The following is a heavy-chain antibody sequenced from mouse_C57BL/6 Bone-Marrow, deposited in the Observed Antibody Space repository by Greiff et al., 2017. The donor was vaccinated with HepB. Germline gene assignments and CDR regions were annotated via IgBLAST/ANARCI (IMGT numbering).Heavy chain of an antibody. D-gene: IGHD2-2*01. CDR3: ARHYGYDRGFAY. CDR2: IDPSDSYT. V-gene: IGHV1-69*01. CDR1: GYTFTSYW. Sequence: VQLQQPGAELVMPGASVKLSCKASGYTFTSYWMHWVKQRPGQGLEWIGEIDPSDSYTNYNQKFKGKSTLTVDKSSSTAYMQLSSLTSEDSAVYYGARHYGYDRGFAYWGQGTLVTVSA. J-gene: IGHJ3*01.